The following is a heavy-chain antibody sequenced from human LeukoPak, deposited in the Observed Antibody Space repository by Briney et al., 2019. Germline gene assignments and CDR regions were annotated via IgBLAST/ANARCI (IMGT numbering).Heavy chain of an antibody. CDR1: GFTFSSYA. Sequence: GGSLRLSCAASGFTFSSYAMSWVRQAPGKGLEWVSAISGSGGSTYYADSVKGRFTISRDNSKNTLYLQMNSLRAEDTAVYYCARSSSSPHYYYYYMDVWGKGTTVTVSS. CDR2: ISGSGGST. J-gene: IGHJ6*03. D-gene: IGHD6-6*01. CDR3: ARSSSSPHYYYYYMDV. V-gene: IGHV3-23*01.